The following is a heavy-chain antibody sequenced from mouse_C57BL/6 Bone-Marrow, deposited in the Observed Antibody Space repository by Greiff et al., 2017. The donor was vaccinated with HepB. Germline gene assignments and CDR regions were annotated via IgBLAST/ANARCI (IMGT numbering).Heavy chain of an antibody. D-gene: IGHD2-10*02. CDR3: ARGGYGNYVGYAMDY. V-gene: IGHV1-39*01. Sequence: EVHLVESGPELVKPGASVKISCKASGYSFTDYNMNWVKQSNGKSLEWIGVINPNYGTTSYNQKFKGKATLTVDQSSSTAYMQLNSLTSEDSAVYYCARGGYGNYVGYAMDYWGQGTSVTVSS. J-gene: IGHJ4*01. CDR2: INPNYGTT. CDR1: GYSFTDYN.